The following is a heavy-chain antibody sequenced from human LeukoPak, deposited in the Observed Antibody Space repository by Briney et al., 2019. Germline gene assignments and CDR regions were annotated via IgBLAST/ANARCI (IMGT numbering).Heavy chain of an antibody. J-gene: IGHJ4*02. CDR2: MNPNSGNT. V-gene: IGHV1-8*01. CDR3: ARGTERSRYFDY. D-gene: IGHD6-6*01. Sequence: ASVKVSCKASGYTFTSSDINWLRQAAGQGLEWMGWMNPNSGNTGYTQKFQGRITMTRNTSISTAYMELSGLRSEDTAVFYCARGTERSRYFDYWAREPWSPSPQ. CDR1: GYTFTSSD.